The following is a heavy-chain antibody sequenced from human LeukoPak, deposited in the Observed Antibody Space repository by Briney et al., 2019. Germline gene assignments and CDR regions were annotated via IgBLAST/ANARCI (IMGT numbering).Heavy chain of an antibody. CDR3: ARGPQVVVVPAAYYYYYGMDV. V-gene: IGHV4-34*01. Sequence: SETLSLTCAVYGGSFSGYYWSWIRQPPGKGLEWIGEINHSGSTNYNPSLKSRVTISVDTSKNQFSLKLSSVTAAATAVYYCARGPQVVVVPAAYYYYYGMDVWGQGTTVTVSS. CDR1: GGSFSGYY. D-gene: IGHD2-2*01. CDR2: INHSGST. J-gene: IGHJ6*02.